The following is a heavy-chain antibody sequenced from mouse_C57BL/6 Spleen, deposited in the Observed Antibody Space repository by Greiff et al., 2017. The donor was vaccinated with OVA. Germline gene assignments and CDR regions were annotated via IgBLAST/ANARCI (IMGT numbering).Heavy chain of an antibody. D-gene: IGHD2-5*01. V-gene: IGHV5-17*01. CDR1: GFTFSDYG. CDR3: ARDSNFYYFDY. J-gene: IGHJ2*01. Sequence: EVKLEESGGGLVKPGGSLKLSCAASGFTFSDYGMHWVRQAPEKGLEWVAYISSGSSTIYYADTVKGRFTISRDNAKNTLFLQMASLRSEDTAMYYCARDSNFYYFDYWGQGTTLTVSS. CDR2: ISSGSSTI.